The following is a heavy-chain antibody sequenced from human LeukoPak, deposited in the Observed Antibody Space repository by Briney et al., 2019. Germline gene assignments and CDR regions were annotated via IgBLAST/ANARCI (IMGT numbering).Heavy chain of an antibody. CDR1: GYTFTSYG. Sequence: ASVKVSCKASGYTFTSYGISWVRQAPGQGLEWMGWISAYNGNTNYAQKLQGRVTVTTDTSTSTAYMELRSLRSDDTAVYYCARTRSSWYVTDAFDIWGQGTMVTVSS. V-gene: IGHV1-18*01. CDR2: ISAYNGNT. J-gene: IGHJ3*02. D-gene: IGHD6-13*01. CDR3: ARTRSSWYVTDAFDI.